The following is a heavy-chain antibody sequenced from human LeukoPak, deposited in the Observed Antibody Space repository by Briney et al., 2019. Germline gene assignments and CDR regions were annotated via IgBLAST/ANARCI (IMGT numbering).Heavy chain of an antibody. CDR1: GGSISSYY. J-gene: IGHJ3*02. CDR3: ARDLTVAGDGYDAFDI. Sequence: SETLSLTRTVSGGSISSYYWSWIRQPPGKGQEWNGYIYYSGSTNYNPSLKSRVTISVDTSKNQFSLKLSSVTAADTAVYYCARDLTVAGDGYDAFDIWGQGTMVTVSS. CDR2: IYYSGST. V-gene: IGHV4-59*01. D-gene: IGHD6-19*01.